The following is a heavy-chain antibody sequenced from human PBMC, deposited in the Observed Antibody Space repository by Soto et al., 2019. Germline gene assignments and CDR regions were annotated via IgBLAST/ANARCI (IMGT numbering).Heavy chain of an antibody. Sequence: EVQLVESGGGLVQPGGSLRLSCAASGVTVSSNYMSWVRQAPGKGLEWVSVSYSGGSTYYADSVKGRFTISRDNSKNTLYSQMNSLRAEDTAVYYCARHGYNYGGGYFDYWGQGTLVTVSS. CDR1: GVTVSSNY. J-gene: IGHJ4*02. CDR2: SYSGGST. CDR3: ARHGYNYGGGYFDY. V-gene: IGHV3-66*04. D-gene: IGHD5-18*01.